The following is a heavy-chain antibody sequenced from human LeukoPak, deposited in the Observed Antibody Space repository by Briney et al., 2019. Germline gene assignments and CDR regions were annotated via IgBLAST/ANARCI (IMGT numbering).Heavy chain of an antibody. D-gene: IGHD5-18*01. V-gene: IGHV4-31*03. CDR3: ARDVKNVDTALYYGMDV. CDR2: IYYSGST. Sequence: SETLSLTCTVSGGSISSTRNYWSWIRQHPGKGLEWIGYIYYSGSTYYNPSLKSRVTISVDTSKNQFSLKLSSVTAADTAVYYCARDVKNVDTALYYGMDVWGQGTTVTVSS. CDR1: GGSISSTRNY. J-gene: IGHJ6*02.